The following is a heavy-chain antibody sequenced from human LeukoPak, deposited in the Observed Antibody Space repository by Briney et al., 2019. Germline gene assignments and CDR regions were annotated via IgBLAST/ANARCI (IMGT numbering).Heavy chain of an antibody. CDR1: GSTFSSYA. V-gene: IGHV3-23*01. Sequence: GGSLRLSCAASGSTFSSYATSWVRQAPGKGLEWVSAISGSGGSTYYADSVKGRFTISRDNSKNTLYLQMNSLRAEDTAVYYCATLSSGWYWGYWGQGTLVTVSS. CDR3: ATLSSGWYWGY. D-gene: IGHD6-19*01. J-gene: IGHJ4*02. CDR2: ISGSGGST.